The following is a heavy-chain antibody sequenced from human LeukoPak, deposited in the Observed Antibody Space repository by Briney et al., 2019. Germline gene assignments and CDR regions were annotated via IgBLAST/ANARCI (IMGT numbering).Heavy chain of an antibody. CDR3: ALGYSLMVMDV. D-gene: IGHD5-18*01. CDR1: GYSFTSYW. CDR2: IDPSDSYT. V-gene: IGHV5-10-1*01. J-gene: IGHJ6*04. Sequence: GESLKISCEGSGYSFTSYWISWVRQMPGKGLEWMGRIDPSDSYTNYSPSFQGHVTISADKSISTAYLQWSSLKASDTAMYYCALGYSLMVMDVWGKGTTVTVPS.